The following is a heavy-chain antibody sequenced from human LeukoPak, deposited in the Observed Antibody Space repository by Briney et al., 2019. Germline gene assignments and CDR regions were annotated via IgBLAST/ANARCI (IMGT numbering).Heavy chain of an antibody. D-gene: IGHD2-2*01. CDR1: GGSISSYY. V-gene: IGHV4-59*01. J-gene: IGHJ4*02. CDR2: IYYSGST. Sequence: PSETLSLTCTVSGGSISSYYWSWIRQPPGKGLEWIGYIYYSGSTNYNPSLKSRVTISVDTSKNQFSLKLSSVTAADTAVYYCARGPYCSSTSCYGGPTFDYWGQGTLVTVSS. CDR3: ARGPYCSSTSCYGGPTFDY.